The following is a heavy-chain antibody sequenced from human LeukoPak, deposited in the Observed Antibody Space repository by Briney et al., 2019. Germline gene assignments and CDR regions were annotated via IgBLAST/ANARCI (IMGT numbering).Heavy chain of an antibody. CDR1: GFTFSNYW. V-gene: IGHV3-7*01. CDR2: IKQDGSEK. J-gene: IGHJ4*02. Sequence: PGGSLRLSCAASGFTFSNYWLTWVRQAPGQGLEWVANIKQDGSEKHYVDSVKGRFTISRDNAKNSLYLQMNSLRAEDTAVYYCARERQIAYWGQGTLVTVPS. CDR3: ARERQIAY.